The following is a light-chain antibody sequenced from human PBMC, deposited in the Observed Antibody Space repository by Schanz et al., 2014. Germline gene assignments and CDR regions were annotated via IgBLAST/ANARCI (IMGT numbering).Light chain of an antibody. Sequence: QSVLTQPPSVSGAPGQRVTISCTGSSSNIGAGYDVHWYQLLPGTAPKLLIYANTNRPSGVPDRFSGSKSGTSASLAITGLQAEDEADYYCQSYDSSLSGWVFGGGTKLTVL. J-gene: IGLJ3*02. CDR1: SSNIGAGYD. CDR2: ANT. CDR3: QSYDSSLSGWV. V-gene: IGLV1-40*01.